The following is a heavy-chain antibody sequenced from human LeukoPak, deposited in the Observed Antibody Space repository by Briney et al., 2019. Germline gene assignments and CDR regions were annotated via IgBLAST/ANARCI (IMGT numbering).Heavy chain of an antibody. Sequence: GGSLRLSCAASGFTFSSYAMSWVHQAPGKGLEWVSAISGSGGSTYYADSVKGRFTISRDNSKNTLYLQMNSLRAEDTAVYYCAGCNYNHAYYYYMDVWGKGTTVTVSS. CDR2: ISGSGGST. CDR3: AGCNYNHAYYYYMDV. CDR1: GFTFSSYA. V-gene: IGHV3-23*01. D-gene: IGHD4-11*01. J-gene: IGHJ6*03.